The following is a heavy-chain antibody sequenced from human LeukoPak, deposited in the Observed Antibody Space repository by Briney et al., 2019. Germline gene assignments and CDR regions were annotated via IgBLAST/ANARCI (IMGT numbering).Heavy chain of an antibody. CDR1: GGSISTTYY. Sequence: SETLSLTCTVSGGSISTTYYWGWIRQPPGKGLEWIGSVFYSGFTYYNPSLKSRVTISVDTSNNQFSLKLSSVTAADTAVYYCARHKARNGYYSYYYMDVWGKGTTVTISS. CDR3: ARHKARNGYYSYYYMDV. J-gene: IGHJ6*03. V-gene: IGHV4-39*01. D-gene: IGHD1-14*01. CDR2: VFYSGFT.